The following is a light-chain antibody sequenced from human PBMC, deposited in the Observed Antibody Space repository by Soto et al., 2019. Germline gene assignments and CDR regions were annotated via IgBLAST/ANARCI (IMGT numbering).Light chain of an antibody. V-gene: IGKV4-1*01. CDR2: WAS. CDR3: QQYYSSPPYT. J-gene: IGKJ2*01. CDR1: QSVLYTSNNKNY. Sequence: DIVMTQSPDSLAVSLGERATINCKSSQSVLYTSNNKNYLAWYQQKPGQPPKLLIYWASTRESGVPDRFSGSGSGTDFTLTINSLQAEDVAVYYCQQYYSSPPYTFGPGTKLEIK.